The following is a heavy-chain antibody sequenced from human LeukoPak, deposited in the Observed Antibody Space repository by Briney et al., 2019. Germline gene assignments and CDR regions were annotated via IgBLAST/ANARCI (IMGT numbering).Heavy chain of an antibody. CDR3: ARGWFDP. CDR1: GGSISSGSYY. V-gene: IGHV4-61*09. Sequence: TLSLTCTVSGGSISSGSYYWSWIRQPAGKGLEWIGHIYSSGSTNYNLSLKSRVTISIDTSKNQFSLKLSSVTAADTAVYCCARGWFDPWGQGTLVTVSS. J-gene: IGHJ5*02. CDR2: IYSSGST.